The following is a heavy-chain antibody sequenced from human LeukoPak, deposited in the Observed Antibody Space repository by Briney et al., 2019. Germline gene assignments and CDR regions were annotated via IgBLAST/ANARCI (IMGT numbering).Heavy chain of an antibody. V-gene: IGHV4-4*07. CDR2: IYTSGST. D-gene: IGHD6-13*01. CDR3: ARDLIAAAGASDY. CDR1: GGSISNYY. J-gene: IGHJ4*02. Sequence: SETLSLTCTVSGGSISNYYWSWIRQPAGKGLEWIGRIYTSGSTNYNPSLKSRVTMSVDTSKKQFSLKLSSVTAADTAVYYCARDLIAAAGASDYWGQGTLVTVSS.